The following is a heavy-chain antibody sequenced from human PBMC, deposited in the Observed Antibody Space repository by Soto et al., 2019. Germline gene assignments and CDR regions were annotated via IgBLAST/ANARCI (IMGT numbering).Heavy chain of an antibody. J-gene: IGHJ6*02. V-gene: IGHV1-18*01. CDR1: GYTFTSYG. D-gene: IGHD1-1*01. CDR3: ARASRKVSLERVGMDV. Sequence: ASVKVSCKASGYTFTSYGISWVRQAPGQGLKWMGWISAYNGKTNYAQKLQGRVTMTTDTSTSTAYMELRSLRSEDTAVYYCARASRKVSLERVGMDVWGQGTPVTVS. CDR2: ISAYNGKT.